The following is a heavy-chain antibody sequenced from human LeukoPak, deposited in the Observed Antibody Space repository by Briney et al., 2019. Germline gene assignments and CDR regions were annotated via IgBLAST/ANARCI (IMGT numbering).Heavy chain of an antibody. J-gene: IGHJ6*03. CDR1: GGSISSYY. CDR2: IYYSGST. D-gene: IGHD2-15*01. CDR3: ARGYCSGGSCYSGGYYYYYYMDV. Sequence: SETLSLTSTVSGGSISSYYWSWIRQPPGKGLEWIGYIYYSGSTNYNPSLKSRVTISVDTSKKQFSLKLSSVTAADAAVYSFARGYCSGGSCYSGGYYYYYYMDVWGKWTTVTVSS. V-gene: IGHV4-59*01.